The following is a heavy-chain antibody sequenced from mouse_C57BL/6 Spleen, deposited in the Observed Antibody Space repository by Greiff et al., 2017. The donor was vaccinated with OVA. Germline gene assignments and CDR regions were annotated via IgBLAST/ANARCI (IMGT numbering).Heavy chain of an antibody. V-gene: IGHV1-54*01. CDR3: ARCYDYDAGYYFDY. CDR2: INPGSGGT. J-gene: IGHJ2*01. Sequence: VQLQQSGAELVRPGTSVKVSCKASGYAFTNYLIEWVKQRPGQGLEWIGVINPGSGGTNYNEKFKGKATLTADKSSSTAYMQLSSLTSEDSAVDFCARCYDYDAGYYFDYWGQGTTLTVSS. D-gene: IGHD2-4*01. CDR1: GYAFTNYL.